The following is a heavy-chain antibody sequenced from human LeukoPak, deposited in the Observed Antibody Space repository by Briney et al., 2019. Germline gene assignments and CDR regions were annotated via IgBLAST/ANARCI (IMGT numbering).Heavy chain of an antibody. D-gene: IGHD3-10*01. CDR2: ISAYNSNT. V-gene: IGHV1-18*01. Sequence: ASVKVSCKASGYTFTSYGISWVRQAPGQGLEWMGWISAYNSNTNYAQKLQGRVTMTTDTSTSTAYMELRSLRSDDTAVYYCARDYQYYASGSSKKAFDYWGQGTLVTVSS. CDR3: ARDYQYYASGSSKKAFDY. J-gene: IGHJ4*02. CDR1: GYTFTSYG.